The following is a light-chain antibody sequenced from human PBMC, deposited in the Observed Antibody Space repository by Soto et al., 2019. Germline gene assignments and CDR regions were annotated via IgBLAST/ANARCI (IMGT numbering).Light chain of an antibody. CDR3: QQYAASPRT. J-gene: IGKJ1*01. Sequence: EVVLTQSPGTLSLSPRERVTLSCRASQSVSSNYLAWYQHKPGQSPRLLIDGASNRAPGIPDRFSGSGAGPDVTLTVNRLEPEDFAVYSCQQYAASPRTFGQGTLVYVK. V-gene: IGKV3-20*01. CDR2: GAS. CDR1: QSVSSNY.